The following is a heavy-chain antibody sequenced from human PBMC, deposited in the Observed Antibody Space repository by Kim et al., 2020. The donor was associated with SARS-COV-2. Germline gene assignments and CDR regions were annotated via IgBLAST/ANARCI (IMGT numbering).Heavy chain of an antibody. D-gene: IGHD3-9*01. CDR3: ARHRGPVISTGYEFFFDS. Sequence: SETLSLTCTVSGGSITSSNYYWGWIRQPPGKGLEWIGSVHYSGTAYYRASLKSRLTISEATSKNQFSLKLSSVTAADTAVYYCARHRGPVISTGYEFFFDSWGQGTLVTVSS. J-gene: IGHJ4*02. CDR2: VHYSGTA. V-gene: IGHV4-39*01. CDR1: GGSITSSNYY.